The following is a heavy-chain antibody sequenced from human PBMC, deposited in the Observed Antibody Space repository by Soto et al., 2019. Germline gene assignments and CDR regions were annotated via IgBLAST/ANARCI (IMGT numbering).Heavy chain of an antibody. CDR3: AKDVTISGWIYYYYGIDV. J-gene: IGHJ6*02. V-gene: IGHV3-23*01. CDR1: GFTFSSYA. D-gene: IGHD6-19*01. CDR2: ISGSGGST. Sequence: EVQLLESGGGLVQPGGSLRLSCAASGFTFSSYAMSWVRQAPGKGLEWVSAISGSGGSTYYADSVKGRFTISRDNSKNTLYLQMNSLRAEDTAVYYCAKDVTISGWIYYYYGIDVWGQGTTVTVSS.